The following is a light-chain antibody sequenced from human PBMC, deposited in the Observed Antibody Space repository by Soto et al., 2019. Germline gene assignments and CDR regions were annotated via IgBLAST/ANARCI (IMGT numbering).Light chain of an antibody. CDR1: SSNIGNNY. V-gene: IGLV1-51*02. CDR3: GTWDTSLSAHV. CDR2: ENN. J-gene: IGLJ1*01. Sequence: QSVLTQPPSVSAAPGQKVTISCFGSSSNIGNNYVSWYQQLPGTAPKLLIYENNKRPSGIPHRFSGSKSGTSATLGITGLQTVDEADYYCGTWDTSLSAHVFATGTQVTVL.